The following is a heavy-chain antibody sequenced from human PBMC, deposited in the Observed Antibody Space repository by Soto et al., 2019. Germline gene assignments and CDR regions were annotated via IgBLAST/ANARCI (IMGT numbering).Heavy chain of an antibody. CDR1: GFTFSTYS. V-gene: IGHV3-21*01. CDR3: ARVPGAPKSGWFGP. CDR2: ISSASSFI. J-gene: IGHJ5*02. Sequence: EVQLVESGGGLVKPGGSLRLSCAASGFTFSTYSMAWVRQAPGRGLEWVSSISSASSFIHYADSLKGRFTISRDNAKNSLFLQINSLRAEDTAVYYCARVPGAPKSGWFGPWGQGTLVTVAS.